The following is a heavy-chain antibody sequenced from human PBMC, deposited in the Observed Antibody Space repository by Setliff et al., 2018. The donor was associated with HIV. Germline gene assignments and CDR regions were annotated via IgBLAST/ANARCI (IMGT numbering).Heavy chain of an antibody. CDR3: ARSVIGYYYYGMDV. Sequence: GGSLRLSCAGCGFTFSSYWMSWVRQAPGKGLEWVANIKQDGSEKYYVESVKGRFTISRDNANNTVYLQMNSLRAEDTAVYYCARSVIGYYYYGMDVWGQGTLVTVSS. J-gene: IGHJ6*02. CDR2: IKQDGSEK. V-gene: IGHV3-7*01. CDR1: GFTFSSYW. D-gene: IGHD3-10*01.